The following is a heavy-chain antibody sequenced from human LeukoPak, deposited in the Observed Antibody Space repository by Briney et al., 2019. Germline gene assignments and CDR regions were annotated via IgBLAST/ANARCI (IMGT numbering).Heavy chain of an antibody. J-gene: IGHJ5*02. Sequence: PSQTLSLTCTVSGGSISSGDYYWSWIRQPPGKGLEWIGYIYYSGGTNYNPSLKSRVTISVDTSKNQFSLKLSSVTAADTAVYYCARRVIAAAVVSWFDPWGQGTLVTVSS. D-gene: IGHD6-13*01. CDR2: IYYSGGT. CDR1: GGSISSGDYY. V-gene: IGHV4-61*08. CDR3: ARRVIAAAVVSWFDP.